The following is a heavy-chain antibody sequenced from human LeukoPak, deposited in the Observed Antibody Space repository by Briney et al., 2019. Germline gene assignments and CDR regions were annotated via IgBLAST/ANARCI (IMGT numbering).Heavy chain of an antibody. V-gene: IGHV4-39*01. CDR3: ARFGEIPFDY. D-gene: IGHD3-10*01. CDR1: GGSISSSSYY. CDR2: TYYSGST. J-gene: IGHJ4*02. Sequence: KTSETLSLTCTVSGGSISSSSYYWGWIRQPPGKGLEWIGSTYYSGSTYYNPSLKSRVTISVDTSKNQFSLKLSSVTAADTAVYYCARFGEIPFDYWGQGTLVTVSS.